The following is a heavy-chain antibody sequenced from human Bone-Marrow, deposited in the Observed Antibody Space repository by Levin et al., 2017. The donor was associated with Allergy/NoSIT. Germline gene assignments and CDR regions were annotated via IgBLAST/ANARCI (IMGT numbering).Heavy chain of an antibody. Sequence: SCAASGFTFSSYAMHWVRQAPGKGLEWVAVISYDGSNKYYADSVKGRFTISRDNSKNTLYLQMNSLRAEDTAVYYCARARDSGLDYWGQGTLVTVSS. CDR1: GFTFSSYA. V-gene: IGHV3-30-3*01. D-gene: IGHD5-12*01. CDR2: ISYDGSNK. J-gene: IGHJ4*02. CDR3: ARARDSGLDY.